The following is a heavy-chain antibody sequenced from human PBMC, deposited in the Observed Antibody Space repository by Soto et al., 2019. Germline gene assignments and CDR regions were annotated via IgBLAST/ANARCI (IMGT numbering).Heavy chain of an antibody. D-gene: IGHD3-22*01. CDR2: ISNDGTGT. CDR3: VRDQDSRGYSVFNL. Sequence: GGSLRLSCEASGFSFSSFFMHWVRQGPGKGLEWVSRISNDGTGTTYADSVQGRFTVSRDNSKTTVYLQMNRLRPEDTAVYFCVRDQDSRGYSVFNLWGQGTQVTVPQ. CDR1: GFSFSSFF. V-gene: IGHV3-74*01. J-gene: IGHJ5*02.